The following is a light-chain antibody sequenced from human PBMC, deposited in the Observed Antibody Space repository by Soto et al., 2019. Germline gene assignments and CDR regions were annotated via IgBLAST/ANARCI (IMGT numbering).Light chain of an antibody. V-gene: IGLV2-14*01. CDR1: SSDVGGYNY. CDR2: DVS. J-gene: IGLJ1*01. Sequence: QSALTQPASVSGSPGQPITISCTGTSSDVGGYNYVSWYQQHPGKAPKLMIYDVSSRPSGVSNRFSGSKSGNTASLTISGLQAEDEADYYCSSYTSSTTEVFGTGTKVTVL. CDR3: SSYTSSTTEV.